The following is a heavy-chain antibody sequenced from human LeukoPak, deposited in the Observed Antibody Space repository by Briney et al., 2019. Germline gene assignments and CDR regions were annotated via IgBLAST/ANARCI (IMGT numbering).Heavy chain of an antibody. Sequence: GESLKISCKGSGYSFTTSWIGWVRQMPGRGLEWVGIIYPGDSDTRYSPSFEGQVTISADESVNTAYLQWTSLKASDTAMYYCARSMTTLRDYGYWGQGTLVSVSS. J-gene: IGHJ4*02. CDR1: GYSFTTSW. CDR3: ARSMTTLRDYGY. D-gene: IGHD4-17*01. CDR2: IYPGDSDT. V-gene: IGHV5-51*01.